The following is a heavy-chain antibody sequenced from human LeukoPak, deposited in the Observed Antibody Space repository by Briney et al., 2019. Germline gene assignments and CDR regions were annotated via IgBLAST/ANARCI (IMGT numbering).Heavy chain of an antibody. Sequence: PGGSLRLSCEASGFTFSSYAMSWVRQAPGKGLEWVSGISTNGGSTSYADSVKGRLTISRDNSKNTLYLQMNSLRAEDTAVYYCAKAGGGDTTVTIGGNFDYWGQGTLVTVSS. D-gene: IGHD4-17*01. CDR2: ISTNGGST. CDR1: GFTFSSYA. V-gene: IGHV3-23*01. CDR3: AKAGGGDTTVTIGGNFDY. J-gene: IGHJ4*02.